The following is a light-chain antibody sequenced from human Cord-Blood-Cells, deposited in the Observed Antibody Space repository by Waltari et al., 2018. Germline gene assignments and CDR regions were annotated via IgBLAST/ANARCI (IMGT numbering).Light chain of an antibody. CDR2: GKN. Sequence: SSELTQDPAVSVALGQTVRITCQGDSLRSYYASWYQQKPGQAPVLVIYGKNNRPSGIPDRFSGSSSGNTASLTSTGAQAEDEADYYCNSRVSSGNHVVFGGGTKLTVL. V-gene: IGLV3-19*01. CDR1: SLRSYY. CDR3: NSRVSSGNHVV. J-gene: IGLJ2*01.